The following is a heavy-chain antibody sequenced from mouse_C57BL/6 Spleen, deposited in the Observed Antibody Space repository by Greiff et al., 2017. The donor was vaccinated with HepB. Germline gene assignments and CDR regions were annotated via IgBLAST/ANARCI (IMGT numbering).Heavy chain of an antibody. Sequence: VKLMESGAELVRPGASVTLSCKASGYTFTDYEMHWVKQTPVHGLEWIGAIDPETGGTAYNQKFKGKAILTADKSSSTAYMELRSLTSEDSAVYYCTRPIYDGYHEGWGQGTLVTVSA. D-gene: IGHD2-3*01. CDR3: TRPIYDGYHEG. J-gene: IGHJ3*01. V-gene: IGHV1-15*01. CDR2: IDPETGGT. CDR1: GYTFTDYE.